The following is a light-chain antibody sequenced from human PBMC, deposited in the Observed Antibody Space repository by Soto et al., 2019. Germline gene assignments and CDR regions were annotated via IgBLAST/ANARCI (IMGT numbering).Light chain of an antibody. Sequence: DIQMTQSLSSVSASVGDRVTITCRASQGINNWLAWYQQKPGKAPNLLIYGASNLQSGVPSRFNGSGSGTDFTLTISSLQPEDFATYYCQQANTFPVSFGPGTKLHVK. CDR1: QGINNW. CDR3: QQANTFPVS. CDR2: GAS. V-gene: IGKV1-12*01. J-gene: IGKJ3*01.